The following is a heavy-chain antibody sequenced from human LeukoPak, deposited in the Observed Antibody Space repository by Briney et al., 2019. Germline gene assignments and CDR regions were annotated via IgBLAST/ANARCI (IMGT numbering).Heavy chain of an antibody. CDR3: ARDPGAAAGLYYYYYGMDV. Sequence: ASVKVSCKASGYTFTSYGISWVRQAPGQGLEWMGWISAYNGNTNYAQKFQGRVTMTRDTSTSTVYMELSSLRSEDTAVYYCARDPGAAAGLYYYYYGMDVWGQGTTVTVSS. D-gene: IGHD6-13*01. CDR2: ISAYNGNT. CDR1: GYTFTSYG. J-gene: IGHJ6*02. V-gene: IGHV1-18*01.